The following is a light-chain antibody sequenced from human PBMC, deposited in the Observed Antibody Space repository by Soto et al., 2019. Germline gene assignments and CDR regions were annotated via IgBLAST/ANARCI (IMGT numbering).Light chain of an antibody. J-gene: IGKJ4*01. CDR2: GTS. V-gene: IGKV1-39*01. CDR1: QNIAEF. Sequence: DVQMTQSPSSLSASIGDRVTLTCRASQNIAEFLNWYQVKSDKGPKLLIYGTSTLQSGVPSRFSGGGSGTEFTLTISTLHPEDFAVYYCQQFYCPVLSFGGGTRVELK. CDR3: QQFYCPVLS.